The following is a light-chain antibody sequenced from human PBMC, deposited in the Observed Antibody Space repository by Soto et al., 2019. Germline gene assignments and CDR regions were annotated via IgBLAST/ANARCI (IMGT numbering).Light chain of an antibody. CDR2: DAS. CDR1: QSFSTW. J-gene: IGKJ3*01. CDR3: QQNNSPPFT. V-gene: IGKV1-5*01. Sequence: DIQMTQSPSTLSASVGDRVTITCRASQSFSTWLAWYQQKPGKAPELLIYDASTLQSGVPSRFSGSESGTEFTLTISSLQPDDFATYYCQQNNSPPFTFGPGTKVDIK.